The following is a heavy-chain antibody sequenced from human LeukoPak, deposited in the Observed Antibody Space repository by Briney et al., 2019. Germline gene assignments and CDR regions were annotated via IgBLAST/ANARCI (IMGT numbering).Heavy chain of an antibody. V-gene: IGHV4-59*12. CDR2: IYYSGST. CDR3: AGDYYGSGSYYNS. CDR1: GGSISSYY. Sequence: SETLSLTCTVSGGSISSYYWSWIRQPPGKGLEWIGYIYYSGSTNYNPSLKSRVTISVDTSKNQFSLKLSSVTAADTAVYYCAGDYYGSGSYYNSWGQGTLVTVSS. J-gene: IGHJ4*02. D-gene: IGHD3-10*01.